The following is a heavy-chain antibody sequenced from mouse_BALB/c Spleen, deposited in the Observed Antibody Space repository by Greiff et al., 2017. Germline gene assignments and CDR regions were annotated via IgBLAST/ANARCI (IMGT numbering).Heavy chain of an antibody. D-gene: IGHD2-10*02. J-gene: IGHJ3*01. Sequence: EVKLVESGGGLVQPGGSRKLSCAASGFTFSSFGMHWVRQAPEKGLEWVAYISSGSSTIYYADTVKGRFTISRDNPKNTLFLQMTSLRSEDTAMYYCAREYGNYVGAMDYWGQGTLVTVSA. CDR2: ISSGSSTI. V-gene: IGHV5-17*02. CDR3: AREYGNYVGAMDY. CDR1: GFTFSSFG.